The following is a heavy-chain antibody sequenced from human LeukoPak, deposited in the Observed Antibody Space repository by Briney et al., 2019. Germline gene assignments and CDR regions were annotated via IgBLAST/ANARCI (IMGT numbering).Heavy chain of an antibody. Sequence: GASVKVSCKASGYTFTSYDINWVRQATGQGLEWMGWMNPNSGNTGYAQKFQGRVTMTRNTSISTAYMELSSLRSEDTAVYYCARGLYYYDSSGYYYSYLDYWGQGTLVTVSS. V-gene: IGHV1-8*01. D-gene: IGHD3-22*01. CDR3: ARGLYYYDSSGYYYSYLDY. CDR2: MNPNSGNT. J-gene: IGHJ4*02. CDR1: GYTFTSYD.